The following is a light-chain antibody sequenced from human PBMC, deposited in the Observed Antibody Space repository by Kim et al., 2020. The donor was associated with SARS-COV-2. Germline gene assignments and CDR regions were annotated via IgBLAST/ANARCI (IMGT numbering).Light chain of an antibody. CDR3: QQYNNWPRT. Sequence: EIVMTQSPATLSVSPGERATLSCRASQSVSSNLVWYQQKPGQAPRLLIYDASTRATGIPVRFSGSGSGTEFILTISSLQSEDFAVYYCQQYNNWPRTFGQGTKVDIK. J-gene: IGKJ1*01. V-gene: IGKV3-15*01. CDR2: DAS. CDR1: QSVSSN.